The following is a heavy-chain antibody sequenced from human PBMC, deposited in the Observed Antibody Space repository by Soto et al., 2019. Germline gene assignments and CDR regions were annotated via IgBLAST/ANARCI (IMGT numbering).Heavy chain of an antibody. CDR2: INAGNGNT. Sequence: QVQLVQSGAEVKKPGASVKVSCKASGYTFTSYAMHWVRQAPGQRLEWMGWINAGNGNTKYLQKFQGRVTITRDTSASTAYMELSSLRSEDTAVYYCARGEFLSYDDYWGQGTLVTVSS. CDR1: GYTFTSYA. CDR3: ARGEFLSYDDY. J-gene: IGHJ4*02. D-gene: IGHD3-16*01. V-gene: IGHV1-3*01.